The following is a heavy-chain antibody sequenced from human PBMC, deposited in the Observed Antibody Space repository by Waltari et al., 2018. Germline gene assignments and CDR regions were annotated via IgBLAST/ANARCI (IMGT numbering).Heavy chain of an antibody. V-gene: IGHV1-69*05. D-gene: IGHD4-17*01. CDR2: IIPIFGTA. CDR1: GGTFSSYA. CDR3: ARDGYGDPNGVNYGMDV. Sequence: QVQRVQSGAEVKKPGFSVKVSCTASGGTFSSYAISRVRQAPGQGLEWMGGIIPIFGTANYAQKFQGRVTITTDESTSTAYMELSSLRSEDTAVYYCARDGYGDPNGVNYGMDVWGQGTTVTVSS. J-gene: IGHJ6*02.